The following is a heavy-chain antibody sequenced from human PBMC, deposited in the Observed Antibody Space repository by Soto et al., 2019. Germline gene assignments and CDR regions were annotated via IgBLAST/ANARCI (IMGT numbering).Heavy chain of an antibody. CDR2: TSYTGNT. CDR3: TREQSDDNYFDP. D-gene: IGHD6-19*01. CDR1: GGPITSYH. J-gene: IGHJ5*02. Sequence: PSETLSLTCIVSGGPITSYHWSWIRQFPGKGLEWIAYTSYTGNTNYNPSLKNRVSISVDKAKSQFSLRLSSVTAADSAVYYCTREQSDDNYFDPWGQGALVTVSS. V-gene: IGHV4-59*01.